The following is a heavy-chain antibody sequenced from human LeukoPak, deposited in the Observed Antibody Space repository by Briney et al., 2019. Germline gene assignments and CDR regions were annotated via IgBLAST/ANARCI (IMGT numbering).Heavy chain of an antibody. D-gene: IGHD3-10*01. CDR3: ARESYYYSSGSYDDFDY. Sequence: ASVKVSCKASGYTFTSYGISWVRQAPGQGLEWMGWISAYNGNTNYAQKLQGRVTMTTDTSTSTAYMELRSLRSDDTAVYYCARESYYYSSGSYDDFDYWGQGTLVTVSS. CDR1: GYTFTSYG. V-gene: IGHV1-18*04. CDR2: ISAYNGNT. J-gene: IGHJ4*02.